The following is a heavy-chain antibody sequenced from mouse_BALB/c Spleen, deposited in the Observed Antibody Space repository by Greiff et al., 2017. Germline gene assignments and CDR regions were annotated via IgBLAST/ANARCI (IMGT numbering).Heavy chain of an antibody. J-gene: IGHJ2*01. CDR1: GFTFSSYG. Sequence: EVKLQESGGDLVKPGGSLKLSCAASGFTFSSYGMSWVRQTPDKRLEWVATISSGGSYTYYPDSVKGRFTISRDNAKNTLYLQMSSLKSEDTAMYYCARQFLDYWGQGTTLTVSS. CDR2: ISSGGSYT. V-gene: IGHV5-6*01. CDR3: ARQFLDY.